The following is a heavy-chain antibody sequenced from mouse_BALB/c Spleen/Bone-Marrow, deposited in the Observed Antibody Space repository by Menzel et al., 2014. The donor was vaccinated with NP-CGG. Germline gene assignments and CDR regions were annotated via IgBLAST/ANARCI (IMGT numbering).Heavy chain of an antibody. CDR2: IEPYYGGT. D-gene: IGHD2-1*01. CDR3: ARRAGYGNPWYFDV. J-gene: IGHJ1*01. V-gene: IGHV1-39*01. CDR1: GYSFTGYN. Sequence: VHVKQSGPELEKPGASVKISCKASGYSFTGYNMNWVKQSNGKSLEWIGNIEPYYGGTSYNQKFKGKATLTVDKSSSTAYMQLKSLTSEDSAVYYCARRAGYGNPWYFDVWGAGTTVTVSS.